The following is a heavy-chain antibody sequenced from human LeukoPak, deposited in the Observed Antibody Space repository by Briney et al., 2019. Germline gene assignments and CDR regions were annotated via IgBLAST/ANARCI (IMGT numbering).Heavy chain of an antibody. V-gene: IGHV4-4*07. CDR1: GGSISSYS. Sequence: SETLSLTCTVCGGSISSYSWSWMRQLAGKGLEWIGRIYPRESPNYNPSLKSRVIMSVDKSKNQFSVKLRSVTAADTAVYYCAREWHHVFDYWGQGNLVTVSS. CDR3: AREWHHVFDY. CDR2: IYPRESP. D-gene: IGHD5-12*01. J-gene: IGHJ4*02.